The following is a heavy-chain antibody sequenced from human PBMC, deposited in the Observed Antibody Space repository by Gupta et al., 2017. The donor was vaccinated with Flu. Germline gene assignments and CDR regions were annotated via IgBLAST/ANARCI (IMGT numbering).Heavy chain of an antibody. Sequence: QVQLVQSGAEVKKPGSSVKVSCKASGVTFSSYAINWVRQALGQGLEWMGGIIPVCGPTNYAQKFQGRVTITADESTSTAYMELSSLRSEDTAVYYCARKGGGHWSGGTCYSFDYWGQGTLVTVSS. CDR2: IIPVCGPT. CDR1: GVTFSSYA. J-gene: IGHJ4*02. D-gene: IGHD2-15*01. CDR3: ARKGGGHWSGGTCYSFDY. V-gene: IGHV1-69*01.